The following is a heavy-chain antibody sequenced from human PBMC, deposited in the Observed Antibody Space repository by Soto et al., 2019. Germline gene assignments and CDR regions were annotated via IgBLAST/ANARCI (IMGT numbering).Heavy chain of an antibody. CDR3: ATKIAARPVWFDP. Sequence: PGGSLRLSCASSGFTFSSYAMGLVRQAPGKGLEWVSAISGSGGSTYYADSVKGRFTISRDNSKNTLYLQMNSLRAEDTAVYYCATKIAARPVWFDPWGQGTLVTVSS. V-gene: IGHV3-23*01. CDR1: GFTFSSYA. D-gene: IGHD6-6*01. CDR2: ISGSGGST. J-gene: IGHJ5*02.